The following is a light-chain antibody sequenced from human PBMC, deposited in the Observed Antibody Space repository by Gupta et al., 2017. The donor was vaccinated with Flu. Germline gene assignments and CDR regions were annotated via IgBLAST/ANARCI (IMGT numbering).Light chain of an antibody. CDR1: ELGDKY. J-gene: IGLJ2*01. V-gene: IGLV3-1*01. Sequence: SYELTQPPSVSVSAGQTASIRCSGDELGDKYTFWYQQKAGQSPLVVIYQDSKRPSGIPERFSGSSSGNTATLTISGTQAMDEADYYCQAWDSTTVVFGGGTKVTVL. CDR2: QDS. CDR3: QAWDSTTVV.